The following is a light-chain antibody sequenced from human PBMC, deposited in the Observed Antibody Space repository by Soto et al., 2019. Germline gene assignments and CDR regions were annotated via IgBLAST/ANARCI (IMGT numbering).Light chain of an antibody. J-gene: IGLJ3*02. V-gene: IGLV2-14*01. CDR3: SSYTSGSTWV. Sequence: QSALTQPASVSGSPGQSITISCTGTSSDVGGYNYVSWYQQHPGKAPKLMIYEVSNRPSGVSNRFSGSKSGNTASLTISGLQAEDEGDYYCSSYTSGSTWVFGGGTKLTVL. CDR2: EVS. CDR1: SSDVGGYNY.